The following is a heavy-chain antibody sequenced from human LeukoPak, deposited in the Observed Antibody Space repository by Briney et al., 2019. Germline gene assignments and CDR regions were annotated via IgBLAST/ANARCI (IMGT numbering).Heavy chain of an antibody. J-gene: IGHJ4*02. D-gene: IGHD3-22*01. CDR1: GFTFSSYA. V-gene: IGHV3-30-3*01. CDR2: ISYDGSNK. Sequence: GRSLRLSCAASGFTFSSYAMHWVRQAPGKGLEWVAVISYDGSNKYYADSVKGRFTISRDNSKNTLYLQMNSLRAEDTAVYYCARDRNYYDSSGPVFDYWGQGTLVTVSS. CDR3: ARDRNYYDSSGPVFDY.